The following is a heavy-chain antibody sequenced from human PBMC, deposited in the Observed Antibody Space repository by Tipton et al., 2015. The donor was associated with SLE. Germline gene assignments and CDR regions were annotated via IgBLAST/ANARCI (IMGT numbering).Heavy chain of an antibody. CDR2: IYHSGST. J-gene: IGHJ3*02. D-gene: IGHD3-22*01. CDR1: GYSISSGYY. CDR3: AGGLPYYYDSSGYYSNAFDI. Sequence: TLSLTCAVSGYSISSGYYWGWIRQPPGKGLEWIGSIYHSGSTYYNPSLKSRVTISVDTSKNQFSLKLSSVTAADTAVYYCAGGLPYYYDSSGYYSNAFDIWGQGTIVTVSS. V-gene: IGHV4-38-2*01.